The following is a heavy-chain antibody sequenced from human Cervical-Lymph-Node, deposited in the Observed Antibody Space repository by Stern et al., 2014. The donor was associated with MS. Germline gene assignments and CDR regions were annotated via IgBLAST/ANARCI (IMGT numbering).Heavy chain of an antibody. V-gene: IGHV3-30*04. CDR2: ISYDGRDK. J-gene: IGHJ4*02. CDR3: AKGGSGSYLD. D-gene: IGHD1-26*01. Sequence: VQLVESGGGVVQPGRSLRLSCAASGFVFRRYALHWVRQAPGKGLAWVALISYDGRDKYYTDSVKCRFTDSRDNSNNTVDLEMNSLRLEDTAVYYCAKGGSGSYLDWGQGSLVTVSS. CDR1: GFVFRRYA.